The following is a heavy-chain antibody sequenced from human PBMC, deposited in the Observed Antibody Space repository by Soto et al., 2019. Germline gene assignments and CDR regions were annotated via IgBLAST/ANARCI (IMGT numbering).Heavy chain of an antibody. J-gene: IGHJ6*02. D-gene: IGHD4-17*01. V-gene: IGHV1-18*01. CDR3: AREAVTTRGLHGIDV. CDR1: GYTFTSYG. CDR2: ISAYNGNT. Sequence: QVQLVQSGAGAKKPWASETVAFKASGYTFTSYGLSWVRQAPGQALEWMGWISAYNGNTNYAQKLQGRVTMTTDTSTSTAYMELRSLRSDDTAVYYCAREAVTTRGLHGIDVWGQGTTVTVSS.